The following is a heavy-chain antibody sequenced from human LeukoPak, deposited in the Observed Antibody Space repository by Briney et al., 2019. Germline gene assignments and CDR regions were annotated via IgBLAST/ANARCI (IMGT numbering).Heavy chain of an antibody. CDR3: ARGRYCSGGSCYSDY. CDR2: IIPIFGTA. J-gene: IGHJ4*02. CDR1: GGTFSSYA. D-gene: IGHD2-15*01. Sequence: ASVKVSCKASGGTFSSYAISWVRQAPGQGLEWMGRIIPIFGTANYAQKFRGRVTITTDESTSTAYMGLSSLRSEDTAVYYCARGRYCSGGSCYSDYWGQGTLVTVSS. V-gene: IGHV1-69*05.